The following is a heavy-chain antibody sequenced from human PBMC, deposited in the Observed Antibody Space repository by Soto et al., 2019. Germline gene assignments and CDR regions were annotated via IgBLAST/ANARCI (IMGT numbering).Heavy chain of an antibody. V-gene: IGHV3-7*01. CDR1: GFTFSSYW. J-gene: IGHJ6*02. D-gene: IGHD2-2*01. Sequence: GGSLRLSCAASGFTFSSYWMSWVRQAPGKGLEWVANIKQDGSEKYYVDSVKGRFTISRDNAKNSLYLQMNSLRAEDTAVYYCAREKLLLSEYYYYYGMDVWGQGTTVTVS. CDR3: AREKLLLSEYYYYYGMDV. CDR2: IKQDGSEK.